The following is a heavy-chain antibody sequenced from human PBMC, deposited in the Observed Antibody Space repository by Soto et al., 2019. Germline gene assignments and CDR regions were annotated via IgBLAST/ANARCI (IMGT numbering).Heavy chain of an antibody. V-gene: IGHV3-30*03. CDR1: GFTVSIYG. D-gene: IGHD4-17*01. CDR2: ISRDGGTE. CDR3: TGEVASGY. Sequence: QVQLVESGGGVVQPGRSLRLSCAVSGFTVSIYGMHWVRQAPGKGLEWVAVISRDGGTEYYADSVKGRFTISRDNSRNTLFLEMNSLRGDDMAVYYCTGEVASGYWGQGTLVTVSS. J-gene: IGHJ4*02.